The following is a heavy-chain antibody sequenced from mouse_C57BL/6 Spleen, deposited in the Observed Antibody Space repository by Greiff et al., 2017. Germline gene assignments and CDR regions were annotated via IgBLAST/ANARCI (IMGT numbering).Heavy chain of an antibody. CDR3: ARDRGNWVDY. CDR2: INYDGSST. J-gene: IGHJ2*01. Sequence: EVKLVESEGGLVQPGSSMKLSCTASGFTFSDYYMAWVRQVPEKGLEWVANINYDGSSTYYLDSLKSRFIISRDNAKNILYLQMSSLKSEDTATYYCARDRGNWVDYWGQGTTLTVSS. CDR1: GFTFSDYY. V-gene: IGHV5-16*01. D-gene: IGHD4-1*01.